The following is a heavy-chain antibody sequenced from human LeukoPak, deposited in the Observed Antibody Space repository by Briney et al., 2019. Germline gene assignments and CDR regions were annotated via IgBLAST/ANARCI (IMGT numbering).Heavy chain of an antibody. CDR1: GGTFSSYA. V-gene: IGHV1-69*05. D-gene: IGHD2-2*01. Sequence: ASVKVSCKASGGTFSSYAISWVRQAPGQGLEWMGGIIPIFGTANYAQKFQGRVTMTRDTSTSIVYMEMTSLRSEDTAVYYCARDSRFRGLIALVPAAQKTDNWFDPWGQGTLVTVSS. CDR3: ARDSRFRGLIALVPAAQKTDNWFDP. J-gene: IGHJ5*02. CDR2: IIPIFGTA.